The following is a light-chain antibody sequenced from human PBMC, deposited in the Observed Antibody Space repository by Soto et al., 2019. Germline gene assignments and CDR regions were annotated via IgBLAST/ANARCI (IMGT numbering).Light chain of an antibody. CDR2: QDS. CDR3: QAWDNSLV. J-gene: IGLJ2*01. CDR1: KLGDKY. V-gene: IGLV3-1*01. Sequence: SYELTQPPSVSVSPGQTASITCSGDKLGDKYACWYQQKPGQCPVLVIYQDSKRPSGIPERFSGSNSGNTATLTISGTQAMDEADYYCQAWDNSLVFGGGTKLTVL.